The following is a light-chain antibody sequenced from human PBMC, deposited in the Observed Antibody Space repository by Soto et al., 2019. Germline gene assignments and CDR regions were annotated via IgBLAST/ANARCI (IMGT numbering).Light chain of an antibody. CDR1: SSDVGGYNY. Sequence: ALTRARSRARAHIQAVTISCTKTSSDVGGYNYVSWYQQHPGKAPKLMIYDVSKRPSGVPDRFSGSKSGNTASLTISGLQAEDEADYYCCSYAGSYVFGTGTKVTVL. J-gene: IGLJ1*01. CDR3: CSYAGSYV. CDR2: DVS. V-gene: IGLV2-11*01.